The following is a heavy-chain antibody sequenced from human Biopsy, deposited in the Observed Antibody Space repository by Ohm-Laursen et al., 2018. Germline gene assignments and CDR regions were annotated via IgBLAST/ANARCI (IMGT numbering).Heavy chain of an antibody. Sequence: SLRLSCTASGFTFRSYAMSWVRQAPGKGLEWVSAISGSGSHTYYEDSVMGQFTISRDNSNNLLYLQMNSLRAEDTAVYYCARAYPPPGRRLVVVAGDFDCWGQGTRVTVSS. J-gene: IGHJ4*02. CDR3: ARAYPPPGRRLVVVAGDFDC. D-gene: IGHD2-15*01. V-gene: IGHV3-23*01. CDR1: GFTFRSYA. CDR2: ISGSGSHT.